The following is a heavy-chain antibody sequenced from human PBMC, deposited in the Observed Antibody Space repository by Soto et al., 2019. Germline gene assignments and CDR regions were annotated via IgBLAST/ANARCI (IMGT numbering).Heavy chain of an antibody. CDR3: ATMVRGVRGYYFDY. J-gene: IGHJ4*02. D-gene: IGHD3-10*01. CDR2: IIPILGIA. CDR1: GGTFSSYT. V-gene: IGHV1-69*02. Sequence: QVQLVQSGAEVKKPGSSVKVSCKASGGTFSSYTISWVRQAPGQGLEWMGRIIPILGIANYAQKFQGRVTITADKSTRTAYLERSSLRSADTAVYYCATMVRGVRGYYFDYWGQGALVTVSS.